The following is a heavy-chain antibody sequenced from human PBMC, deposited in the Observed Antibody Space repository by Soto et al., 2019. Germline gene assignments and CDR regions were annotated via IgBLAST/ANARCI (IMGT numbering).Heavy chain of an antibody. CDR1: GYTFTSYG. CDR2: ISAYNGNT. Sequence: ASGKVSCKASGYTFTSYGISWVRQAPGQGLEWMGWISAYNGNTNYAQKLQGRVTMTTDTSTSTAYMELRSLRSDDTAVYYCARSYYDSSGYLGAHAFDIWGQGTMVTVSS. V-gene: IGHV1-18*04. D-gene: IGHD3-22*01. J-gene: IGHJ3*02. CDR3: ARSYYDSSGYLGAHAFDI.